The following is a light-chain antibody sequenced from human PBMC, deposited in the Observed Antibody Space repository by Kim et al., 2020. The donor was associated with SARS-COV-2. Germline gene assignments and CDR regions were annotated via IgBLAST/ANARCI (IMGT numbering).Light chain of an antibody. CDR2: DAS. CDR1: QSVGRR. CDR3: QQYSDLWT. J-gene: IGKJ1*01. Sequence: EIVMTQSPATLSLSPGERATLSCRASQSVGRRLAWYQQKHGQVPRVLIYDASTRATGIPARFSGSGSATEFTLTISSLQSEDFAVYYCQQYSDLWTFGQGTKVEIK. V-gene: IGKV3-15*01.